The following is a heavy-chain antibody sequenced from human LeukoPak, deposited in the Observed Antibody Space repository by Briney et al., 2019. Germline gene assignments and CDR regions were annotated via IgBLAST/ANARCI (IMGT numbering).Heavy chain of an antibody. V-gene: IGHV4-39*07. D-gene: IGHD6-6*01. CDR2: IFHSGST. CDR3: AREVAARPLDY. CDR1: GGSISSSSYY. J-gene: IGHJ4*02. Sequence: SETLSLTCTVSGGSISSSSYYWGWIRQPPGKGLEWIGSIFHSGSTYYNPSLKSRVTISVDTSKNQFSLKLSSVTAADTAVYYCAREVAARPLDYWGQGTLVTVSS.